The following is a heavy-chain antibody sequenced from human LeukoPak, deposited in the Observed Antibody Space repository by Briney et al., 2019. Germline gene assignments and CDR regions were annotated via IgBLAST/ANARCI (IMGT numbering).Heavy chain of an antibody. CDR1: GGSISSYY. D-gene: IGHD3-22*01. CDR2: IYYSGST. J-gene: IGHJ3*02. Sequence: SETLSLTCTVSGGSISSYYWGWIRQPPGKGLEWIGYIYYSGSTNYNPSLKRRVTISVDTSRNQFSLKLSSVTAADTAVYYCARRPYYYDSSGYYYEAFDIWGQGTMVTVSS. CDR3: ARRPYYYDSSGYYYEAFDI. V-gene: IGHV4-59*12.